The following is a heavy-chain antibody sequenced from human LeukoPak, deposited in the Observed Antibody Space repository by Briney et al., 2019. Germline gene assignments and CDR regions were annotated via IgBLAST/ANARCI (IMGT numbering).Heavy chain of an antibody. CDR3: AKSRSPYYYGSGSTHAGY. J-gene: IGHJ4*02. CDR1: GFTFSSYA. CDR2: ISGSGGST. Sequence: PGGSLRLSRAASGFTFSSYAMSWVRQAPGKGLEWVSAISGSGGSTYYADSVKGRFTISRDNSKNTLYLQMNSLRAEDTAVYYCAKSRSPYYYGSGSTHAGYWGQGTLVTVSS. V-gene: IGHV3-23*01. D-gene: IGHD3-10*01.